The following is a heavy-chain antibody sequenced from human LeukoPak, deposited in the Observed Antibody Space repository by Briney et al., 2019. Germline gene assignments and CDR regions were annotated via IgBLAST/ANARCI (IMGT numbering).Heavy chain of an antibody. Sequence: PGGSLRLSCAASGFTFSGSAMHWVRQASGKGLEWVGRIRSKANSYATAYAASVKGRFTISRDDSKNTAYLQMNSLKTEDTAMYYCTLRGYSYGYWWFDPWGQGTLVTVSS. V-gene: IGHV3-73*01. J-gene: IGHJ5*02. CDR1: GFTFSGSA. D-gene: IGHD5-18*01. CDR3: TLRGYSYGYWWFDP. CDR2: IRSKANSYAT.